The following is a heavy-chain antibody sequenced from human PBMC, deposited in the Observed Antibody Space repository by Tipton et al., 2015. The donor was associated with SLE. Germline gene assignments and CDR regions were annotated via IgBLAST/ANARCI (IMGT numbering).Heavy chain of an antibody. D-gene: IGHD3-22*01. CDR2: INHSGDT. Sequence: TLSLTCVVYGGSFSGYYWNWIRQPPGKGLEWIGEINHSGDTNYNPSLKSRVTISLDASKNQFSLKLSSVTAADTAVYYCARDGDYYDSSGYFFDAFDIWGQGTMVTVSS. J-gene: IGHJ3*02. CDR1: GGSFSGYY. CDR3: ARDGDYYDSSGYFFDAFDI. V-gene: IGHV4-34*01.